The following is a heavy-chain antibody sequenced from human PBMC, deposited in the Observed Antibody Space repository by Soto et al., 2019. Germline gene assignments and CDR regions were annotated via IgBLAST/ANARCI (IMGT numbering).Heavy chain of an antibody. CDR1: GGTFSSYA. V-gene: IGHV1-69*13. Sequence: GASVKVSCKASGGTFSSYAISWVRQAPGQGLEWMGGIIPIFGTANYAQKFQGRVTITADESTSTAYMELSSLRSEDTAVYYCARDLRVSGWYFYFDYWGQGTLVTVSS. D-gene: IGHD6-19*01. CDR3: ARDLRVSGWYFYFDY. J-gene: IGHJ4*02. CDR2: IIPIFGTA.